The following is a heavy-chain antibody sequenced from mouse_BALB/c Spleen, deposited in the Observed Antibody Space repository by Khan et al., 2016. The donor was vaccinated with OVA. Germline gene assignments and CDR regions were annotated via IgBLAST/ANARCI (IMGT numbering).Heavy chain of an antibody. CDR2: IRLKSDDYVT. Sequence: EVQLVESGGGLVQPGGSMKLSCVASGFTFSNYWMNWVRQSPEKGLAWVAEIRLKSDDYVTNYAESVKGRFTISRDDSKSSVYLQMNNLRAEDTGIYYCWILLWGQGTTLTVSS. V-gene: IGHV6-6*02. CDR1: GFTFSNYW. CDR3: WILL. J-gene: IGHJ2*01.